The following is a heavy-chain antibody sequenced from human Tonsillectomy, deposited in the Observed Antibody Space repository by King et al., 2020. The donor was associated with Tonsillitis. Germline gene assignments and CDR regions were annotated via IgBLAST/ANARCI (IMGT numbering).Heavy chain of an antibody. CDR1: GFTFSSYG. CDR3: AKDGYCSGGRCYHNSSLDAFGI. D-gene: IGHD2-15*01. J-gene: IGHJ3*02. V-gene: IGHV3-30*02. CDR2: IRYDGINK. Sequence: VQLVESGGGVVQPGGSLRLSCAASGFTFSSYGMHWVRQAPGKGLEWVAFIRYDGINKYYADSVKGRFTISRDNSKNTLYLQMNSLRAEDTAVFYCAKDGYCSGGRCYHNSSLDAFGIWGPGTMVTVSS.